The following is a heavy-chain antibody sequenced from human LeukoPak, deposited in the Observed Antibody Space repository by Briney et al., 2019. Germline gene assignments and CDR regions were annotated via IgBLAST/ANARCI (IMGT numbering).Heavy chain of an antibody. Sequence: GGSLRLSCAASGFIVGNNYMSWVRQAPGKGLEWVSVIYRDGSTYYADSVKGRFTISRDNSKNTLFLQTNSLRAEDTAVYYCAREEVGVTGRNLGFEYWGQGTLVTVSS. D-gene: IGHD1-26*01. J-gene: IGHJ4*02. CDR3: AREEVGVTGRNLGFEY. V-gene: IGHV3-53*01. CDR2: IYRDGST. CDR1: GFIVGNNY.